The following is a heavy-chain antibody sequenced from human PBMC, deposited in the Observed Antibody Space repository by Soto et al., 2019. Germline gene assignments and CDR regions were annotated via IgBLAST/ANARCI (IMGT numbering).Heavy chain of an antibody. V-gene: IGHV1-69*12. CDR3: ARDVVAYYYGSGSYYYGMDV. Sequence: QVQLVQSGAEVKKPGSSVKVSCKASGGTFSSYAISWVRQAPGQGLEWMGGIIPIFGTANYAQKFQGRVTITAHESTGTAYMELSSLRSEDTAVYYCARDVVAYYYGSGSYYYGMDVWGQGTTVTVSS. CDR1: GGTFSSYA. D-gene: IGHD3-10*01. CDR2: IIPIFGTA. J-gene: IGHJ6*02.